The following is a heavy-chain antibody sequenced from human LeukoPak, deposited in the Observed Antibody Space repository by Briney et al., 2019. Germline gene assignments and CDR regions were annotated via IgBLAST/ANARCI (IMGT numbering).Heavy chain of an antibody. CDR3: AAWYYYDSSGYYSLGDY. Sequence: ASVKVSCKASGYTFTNYHMHWVRQAPGQGLEWMGMINPSGGNTRYEQKFQGRVTMTRDTFTSTVYMELSSLRSEDTAVYYCAAWYYYDSSGYYSLGDYWGQGTLVTVSS. J-gene: IGHJ4*02. V-gene: IGHV1-46*01. D-gene: IGHD3-22*01. CDR1: GYTFTNYH. CDR2: INPSGGNT.